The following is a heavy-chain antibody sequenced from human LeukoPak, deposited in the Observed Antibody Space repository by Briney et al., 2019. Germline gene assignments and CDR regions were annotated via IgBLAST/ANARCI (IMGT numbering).Heavy chain of an antibody. CDR3: ARDPHYYDSSFLSLGGGYYDY. CDR2: INPSGGST. Sequence: ASAKVSCKASGYTFTGYYMHWVRQAPGQGLEWMGIINPSGGSTSYAQKFQGRITMTRDTSTSTVYMELSSLRSEDTAVYYCARDPHYYDSSFLSLGGGYYDYWGQGTLVTVSS. D-gene: IGHD3-22*01. V-gene: IGHV1-46*01. J-gene: IGHJ4*02. CDR1: GYTFTGYY.